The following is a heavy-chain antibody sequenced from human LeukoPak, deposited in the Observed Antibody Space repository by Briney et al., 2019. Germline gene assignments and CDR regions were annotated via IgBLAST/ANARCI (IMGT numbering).Heavy chain of an antibody. CDR2: INPNSGGT. CDR1: GYTFTGYY. Sequence: ASVKVSCKASGYTFTGYYMHWVRQAPGQGVEGMGWINPNSGGTNYAQKFQGRVTMTRDTSISTAYMELSRLRSDDTAVYYCARGGTWIQLWSIDYWGQGTLVTVSS. D-gene: IGHD5-18*01. CDR3: ARGGTWIQLWSIDY. J-gene: IGHJ4*02. V-gene: IGHV1-2*02.